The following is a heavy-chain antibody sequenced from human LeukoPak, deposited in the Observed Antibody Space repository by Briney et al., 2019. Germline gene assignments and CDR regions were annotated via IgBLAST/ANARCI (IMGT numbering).Heavy chain of an antibody. Sequence: AGSLRLSCAASGFTFSTYSMNWVRPAPGQGLEWVSHISSSSSTISYADSVKGRFTISRDNAKDSLYLQMNSLRAEDTAGYYCARARHYYYMDVWGKGTTVTVSS. CDR1: GFTFSTYS. V-gene: IGHV3-48*01. J-gene: IGHJ6*03. CDR2: ISSSSSTI. CDR3: ARARHYYYMDV.